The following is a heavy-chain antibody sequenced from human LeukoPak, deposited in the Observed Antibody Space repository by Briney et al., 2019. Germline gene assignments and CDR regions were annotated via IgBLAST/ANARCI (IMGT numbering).Heavy chain of an antibody. CDR1: GYTFTSYG. Sequence: ASVKVSCKASGYTFTSYGISWVRQAPGQGLEWMGWINPNSGGTNYAQKFQGRVTMTRDTSISTAYMELSRLRSDDTAVYYCAREIPYYYDSSGYYYGWFDPWGQGTLVTVSS. CDR2: INPNSGGT. V-gene: IGHV1-2*02. J-gene: IGHJ5*02. D-gene: IGHD3-22*01. CDR3: AREIPYYYDSSGYYYGWFDP.